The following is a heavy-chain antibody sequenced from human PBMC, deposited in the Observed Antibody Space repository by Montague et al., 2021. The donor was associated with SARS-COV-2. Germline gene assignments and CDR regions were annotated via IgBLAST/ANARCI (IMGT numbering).Heavy chain of an antibody. V-gene: IGHV4-59*01. D-gene: IGHD1-26*01. Sequence: SETLSLTCTVSGGSINGYYWTRVRQPPGKGLQWIAHIYYNGRTSYIPSLKSRLSVSLDKAKYQFSLELTSVTAADTARYFCARGTEVGAFDYWGQGALVSVSS. CDR1: GGSINGYY. J-gene: IGHJ4*02. CDR2: IYYNGRT. CDR3: ARGTEVGAFDY.